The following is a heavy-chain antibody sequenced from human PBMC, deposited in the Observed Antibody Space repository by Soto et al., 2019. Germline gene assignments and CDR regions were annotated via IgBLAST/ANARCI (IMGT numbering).Heavy chain of an antibody. D-gene: IGHD3-3*01. J-gene: IGHJ4*02. V-gene: IGHV3-74*01. CDR2: INSDGSST. CDR3: ARDPYDIWSGYSRNFDY. Sequence: GGSLRLSCAASGFTFSSYWMHWVRQAPGKGLVWVSRINSDGSSTSYADSVKGRFTISRDNAKNTLYLQMNSLRAEDTAVYYCARDPYDIWSGYSRNFDYWGQGTLVTVSS. CDR1: GFTFSSYW.